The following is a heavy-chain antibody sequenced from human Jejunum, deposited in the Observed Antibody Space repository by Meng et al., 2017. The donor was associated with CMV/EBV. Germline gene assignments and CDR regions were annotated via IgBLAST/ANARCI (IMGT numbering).Heavy chain of an antibody. Sequence: SGSTVDSYSISWVRQAPGQGPEWLGEIIPVLSQAKFAQKFQGRLTITADKSTSTVYMELNSLTSDDTAVYYYGRVLVFYYAMDVWGQGTMVTVSS. D-gene: IGHD3-3*01. CDR2: IIPVLSQA. J-gene: IGHJ6*02. CDR3: GRVLVFYYAMDV. CDR1: GSTVDSYS. V-gene: IGHV1-69*10.